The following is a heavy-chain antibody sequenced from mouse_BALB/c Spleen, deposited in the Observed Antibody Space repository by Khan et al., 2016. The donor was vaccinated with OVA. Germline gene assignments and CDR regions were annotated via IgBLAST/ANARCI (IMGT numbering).Heavy chain of an antibody. CDR1: GFTFSTYG. CDR2: ISTGGAYT. J-gene: IGHJ3*01. D-gene: IGHD1-1*01. Sequence: EVELVESGGDFVRPGGSLKLSCAASGFTFSTYGMSWVRQTPDKRLEWVATISTGGAYTYYPDSVKGRFTISRDNAKNTLYLQLSSLKSEDTAIYYCARLAYYYNGEGFAYWGQGTLVTVSA. CDR3: ARLAYYYNGEGFAY. V-gene: IGHV5-6*01.